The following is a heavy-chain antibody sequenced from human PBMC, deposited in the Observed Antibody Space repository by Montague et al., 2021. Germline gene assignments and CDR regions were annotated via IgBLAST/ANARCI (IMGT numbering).Heavy chain of an antibody. CDR1: GFTFSNYW. Sequence: SLRLSCAASGFTFSNYWMYWVRQAPGKGLVWVSHIKYDGSRTGYADFVKGRFTISRDNAKNTLYLQMNSLRVDDTAVYYCARLAFAAALDPWGQGTLVTVSS. J-gene: IGHJ5*02. CDR2: IKYDGSRT. D-gene: IGHD6-25*01. V-gene: IGHV3-74*01. CDR3: ARLAFAAALDP.